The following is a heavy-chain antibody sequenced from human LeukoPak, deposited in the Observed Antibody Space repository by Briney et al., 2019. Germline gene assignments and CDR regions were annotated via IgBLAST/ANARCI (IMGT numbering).Heavy chain of an antibody. J-gene: IGHJ4*02. V-gene: IGHV3-15*01. D-gene: IGHD6-19*01. CDR1: GFTFSNAW. CDR3: TTTGYSSGWYRYYFDY. Sequence: GWSLRLSCAASGFTFSNAWMSWVRQAPGKGLDWVGRIKSKTDGGTTDYAAPVKGRFTISRDDSKNTLYLQMNSLKTEDTAVYYCTTTGYSSGWYRYYFDYWGQGTLVTVSS. CDR2: IKSKTDGGTT.